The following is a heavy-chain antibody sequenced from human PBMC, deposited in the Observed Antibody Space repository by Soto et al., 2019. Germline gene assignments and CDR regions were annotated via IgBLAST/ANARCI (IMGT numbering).Heavy chain of an antibody. D-gene: IGHD4-17*01. CDR2: ISSSSSYI. CDR3: ARDGSADGDYDY. J-gene: IGHJ4*02. V-gene: IGHV3-21*01. Sequence: GGSLRLSSAASGFTFISYSMNWVRQAPGKGLEWVSSISSSSSYIYYADSVKGRFTISRDNAKNSLYLQMNSLRAEDTAVYYCARDGSADGDYDYWGQGTLVTVSS. CDR1: GFTFISYS.